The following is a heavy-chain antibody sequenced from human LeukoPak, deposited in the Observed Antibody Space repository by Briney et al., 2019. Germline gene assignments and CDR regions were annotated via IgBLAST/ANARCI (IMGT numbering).Heavy chain of an antibody. J-gene: IGHJ4*02. CDR2: VRSDGGIK. D-gene: IGHD2-2*01. CDR1: GIPFSSYG. Sequence: GFLRLSCVASGIPFSSYGMHWVRPASGKGLEWVAFVRSDGGIKYYADSVKGRFTISRDNSRTTVYLQMNSLRAEDTAVYHCAKDLPAAYFDYWGQGTLVTVSS. CDR3: AKDLPAAYFDY. V-gene: IGHV3-30*02.